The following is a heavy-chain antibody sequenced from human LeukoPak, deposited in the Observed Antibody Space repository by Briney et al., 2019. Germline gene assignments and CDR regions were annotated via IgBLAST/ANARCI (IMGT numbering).Heavy chain of an antibody. J-gene: IGHJ4*02. V-gene: IGHV3-53*01. Sequence: GGSLRLSCAASGFTVSSNYMSWVRQAPGKGLEWVSVIYSGGSTYYADSVKGRFTISRDNSKNTLYLQMNSLRAEDTAVHYCARGQYQLLNFDYWGQGTLVTVSS. D-gene: IGHD2-2*01. CDR2: IYSGGST. CDR1: GFTVSSNY. CDR3: ARGQYQLLNFDY.